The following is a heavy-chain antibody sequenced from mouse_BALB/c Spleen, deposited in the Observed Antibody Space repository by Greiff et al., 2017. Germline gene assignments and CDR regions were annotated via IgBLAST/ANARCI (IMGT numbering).Heavy chain of an antibody. CDR2: INPGSGGT. CDR3: ARSGIYGGAMDY. Sequence: VQLQQSGAELVRPGTSVKVSCKASGYAFTNYLIEWVKQRPGQGLEWIGVINPGSGGTNYNEKFKGKATLTADKSSSTAYMQLSSLTSDDSAFYFCARSGIYGGAMDYWGQGTSVTVSS. D-gene: IGHD1-1*01. V-gene: IGHV1-54*01. CDR1: GYAFTNYL. J-gene: IGHJ4*01.